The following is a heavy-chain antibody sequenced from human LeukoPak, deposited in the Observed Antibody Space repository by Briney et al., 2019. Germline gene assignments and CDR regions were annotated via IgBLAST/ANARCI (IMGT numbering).Heavy chain of an antibody. CDR3: ARGVAARPGGY. Sequence: SETLSLTCAVYSGPFNGFYWTWIRQPPGKGLEWIGEINHSGSTNYNPSLKSRVTISVDTSKNQFSLKLSSVTAADTAVYYCARGVAARPGGYWGQGTLVTVSS. J-gene: IGHJ4*02. CDR2: INHSGST. CDR1: SGPFNGFY. V-gene: IGHV4-34*01. D-gene: IGHD6-6*01.